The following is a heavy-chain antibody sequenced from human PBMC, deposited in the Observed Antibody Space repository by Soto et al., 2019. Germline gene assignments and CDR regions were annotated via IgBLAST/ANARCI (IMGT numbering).Heavy chain of an antibody. CDR1: GGSISSSNW. D-gene: IGHD2-2*01. J-gene: IGHJ6*02. Sequence: QVHLKESGPGLVKPSGTLSLTCAVSGGSISSSNWWTWVRQPPVKGLEWLGEIYHSSSTNYNPSLNSRVAISVYKSKNQFSLKLSAVTAADTAVYYCARAIVVPAATDYYYGMDVWGQGTTVTVSS. CDR3: ARAIVVPAATDYYYGMDV. V-gene: IGHV4-4*02. CDR2: IYHSSST.